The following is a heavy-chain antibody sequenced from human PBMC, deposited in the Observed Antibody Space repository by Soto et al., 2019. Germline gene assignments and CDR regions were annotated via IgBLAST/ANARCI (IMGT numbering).Heavy chain of an antibody. CDR1: KFSFKNYG. J-gene: IGHJ1*01. CDR2: ISNDGSGK. D-gene: IGHD2-21*02. V-gene: IGHV3-30*03. Sequence: VQLVESGGGLVKPGGSLRLSCVGSKFSFKNYGLHWVRQAPGGGLEWVATISNDGSGKFYADSVRGRFAISRDNSKNTFYLQLNSLRPEDTAVYYCWVTVELWGQGTLVIVSS. CDR3: WVTVEL.